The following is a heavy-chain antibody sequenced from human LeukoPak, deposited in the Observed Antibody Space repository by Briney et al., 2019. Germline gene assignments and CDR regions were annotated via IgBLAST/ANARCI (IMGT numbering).Heavy chain of an antibody. V-gene: IGHV1-69*05. CDR3: ARGRAVAGTDY. CDR2: IIPIFGTA. CDR1: GATFTTYA. D-gene: IGHD6-19*01. Sequence: SVKVSAKAFGATFTTYAISWVGQAPGQGLEWMGGIIPIFGTANYAQKFQGRVTITTDESTSTAYTELSSLRSEDTAVYYCARGRAVAGTDYWGQGTLVTVSS. J-gene: IGHJ4*02.